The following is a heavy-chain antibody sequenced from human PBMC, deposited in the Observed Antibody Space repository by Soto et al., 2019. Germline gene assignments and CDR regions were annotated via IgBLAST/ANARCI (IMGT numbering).Heavy chain of an antibody. J-gene: IGHJ6*03. D-gene: IGHD3-16*01. CDR2: ISAYNGNT. Sequence: ASVKVSCKASGYTFTSYGISWVRQAPGQGLEWMGWISAYNGNTNYAQKLQGRVTMTTDTSTSTAYMELRSLRSDDTAVYYCARGVFWGSLTTKYYYMDVWGKGTTVTVSS. CDR3: ARGVFWGSLTTKYYYMDV. CDR1: GYTFTSYG. V-gene: IGHV1-18*01.